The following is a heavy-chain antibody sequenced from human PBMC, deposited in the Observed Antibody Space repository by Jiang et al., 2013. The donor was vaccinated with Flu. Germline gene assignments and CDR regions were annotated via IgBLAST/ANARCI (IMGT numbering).Heavy chain of an antibody. CDR3: ARGFMGSASADPSDPHNWFDP. CDR2: ISHNGKA. J-gene: IGHJ5*02. V-gene: IGHV4-38-2*02. CDR1: GYPLSSGFY. D-gene: IGHD2-15*01. Sequence: LLKPSETLSLTCTVSGYPLSSGFYWGWIRQSPGKGLEWIGSISHNGKAYYNPSLRSRVSISVDTSKNQFSLRLTSVTAADTAVYHCARGFMGSASADPSDPHNWFDPWGQGARVTVS.